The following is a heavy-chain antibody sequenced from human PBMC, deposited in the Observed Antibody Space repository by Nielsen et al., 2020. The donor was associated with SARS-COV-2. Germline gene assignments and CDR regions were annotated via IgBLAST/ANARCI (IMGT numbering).Heavy chain of an antibody. CDR1: GYTFTSYG. V-gene: IGHV1-18*01. CDR2: ISAYNGNT. D-gene: IGHD1-1*01. Sequence: ASVKVSCKASGYTFTSYGISWVRQAPGQGLEWMGWISAYNGNTNYAQKLQGRVTMTTDTSTSTAYMELRSLRSDDTAVYYCAREATQVARPHGAFDIWGQGTMVTVSS. CDR3: AREATQVARPHGAFDI. J-gene: IGHJ3*02.